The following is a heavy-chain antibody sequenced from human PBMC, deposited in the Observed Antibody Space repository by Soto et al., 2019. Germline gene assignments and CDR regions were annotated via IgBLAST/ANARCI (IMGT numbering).Heavy chain of an antibody. CDR1: GFTVSGNY. D-gene: IGHD3-22*01. CDR3: AKVVYERSVNDALDI. CDR2: IYSGGST. Sequence: EMQLVETGGDLIQPGGSLRLSCAASGFTVSGNYMSWVRQAPGKGLEWVSVIYSGGSTYYADSVKGRFTISRDNSKNTLYLQMDSLRAEDTAVYYCAKVVYERSVNDALDIWGQGTIVTVSS. J-gene: IGHJ3*02. V-gene: IGHV3-53*02.